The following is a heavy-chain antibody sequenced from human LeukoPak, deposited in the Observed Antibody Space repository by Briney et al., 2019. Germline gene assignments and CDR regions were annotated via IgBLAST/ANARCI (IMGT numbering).Heavy chain of an antibody. D-gene: IGHD7-27*01. J-gene: IGHJ6*02. CDR2: IHYSGST. Sequence: SETLSLTCTVSGGSISSYYWSWIRQPPGKGLEWIGYIHYSGSTNHNPSLKSRVPISVDTSKNQFSLKLSSVTAADTAVYYCARQLGSYYYYYGMDVWGQGTTVTVSS. CDR1: GGSISSYY. CDR3: ARQLGSYYYYYGMDV. V-gene: IGHV4-59*08.